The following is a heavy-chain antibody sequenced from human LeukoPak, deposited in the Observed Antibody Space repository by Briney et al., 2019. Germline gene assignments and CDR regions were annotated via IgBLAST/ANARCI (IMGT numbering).Heavy chain of an antibody. D-gene: IGHD3-16*01. CDR3: AKEGSVCIYDICRYFDQ. CDR2: VSWNSVHI. V-gene: IGHV3-9*01. Sequence: GRSLRLSCAASGFTFGSSAMHWVRQAPGKGLEWVSTVSWNSVHIDYADSVKGRFTISRDNAKNSLYLQMNSLRPEDTALYYCAKEGSVCIYDICRYFDQWGQGTLVTVSS. CDR1: GFTFGSSA. J-gene: IGHJ4*02.